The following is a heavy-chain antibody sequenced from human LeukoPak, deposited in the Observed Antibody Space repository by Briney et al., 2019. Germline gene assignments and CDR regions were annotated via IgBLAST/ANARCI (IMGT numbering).Heavy chain of an antibody. V-gene: IGHV3-23*01. CDR1: GFTFSSYA. CDR2: ISDNGGST. D-gene: IGHD3-22*01. CDR3: AKVKLVVIITASFDY. Sequence: PGGSLRLSCAASGFTFSSYAMSWVRQAPGKGLEWVSGISDNGGSTYYADSVKGRFTISRENSKNKLYLQMNSLRAEDTAVYFCAKVKLVVIITASFDYWGQGTLVTVSS. J-gene: IGHJ4*02.